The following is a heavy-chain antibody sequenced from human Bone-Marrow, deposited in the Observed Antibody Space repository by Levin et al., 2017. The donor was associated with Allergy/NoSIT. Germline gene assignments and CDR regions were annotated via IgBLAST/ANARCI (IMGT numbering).Heavy chain of an antibody. D-gene: IGHD6-13*01. Sequence: GGSLRLSCAASGFTFDDYAMHWVRQAPGKGLEWVSGISWNSGSIGYADSVKGRFTISRDNAKNSLYLQMNSLRAEDTALYYCAKDRFSNRRIAAAGSRSMGPYYYGMDVWGQGTTVTVSS. CDR1: GFTFDDYA. CDR2: ISWNSGSI. CDR3: AKDRFSNRRIAAAGSRSMGPYYYGMDV. J-gene: IGHJ6*02. V-gene: IGHV3-9*01.